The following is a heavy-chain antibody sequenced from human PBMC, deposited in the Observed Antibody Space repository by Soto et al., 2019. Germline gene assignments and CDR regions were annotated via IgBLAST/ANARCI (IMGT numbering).Heavy chain of an antibody. CDR3: ACYGDYVRWFDP. CDR1: GGSISSSSYY. V-gene: IGHV4-39*01. CDR2: IYYSGST. D-gene: IGHD4-17*01. Sequence: SETLSLTCTVSGGSISSSSYYWGWIRQPPGKGLEWIGSIYYSGSTYYNPSLKSRVTISVDTSKNQFSLKLSSVTAADTAVYYCACYGDYVRWFDPWGQGTLVTVSS. J-gene: IGHJ5*02.